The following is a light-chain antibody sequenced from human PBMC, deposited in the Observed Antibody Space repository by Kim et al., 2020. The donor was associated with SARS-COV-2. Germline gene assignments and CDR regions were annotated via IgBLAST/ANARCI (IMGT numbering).Light chain of an antibody. CDR2: AAS. CDR3: HLANSFSYS. Sequence: SSSVGDRVTIPCRAVQGISSWLAWYQQKPGKATKLLLYAASSLQSGVPSRFSGSGSGTDFTLTISSLQPEEFATYDCHLANSFSYSFGQGTKLEI. J-gene: IGKJ2*03. V-gene: IGKV1-12*01. CDR1: QGISSW.